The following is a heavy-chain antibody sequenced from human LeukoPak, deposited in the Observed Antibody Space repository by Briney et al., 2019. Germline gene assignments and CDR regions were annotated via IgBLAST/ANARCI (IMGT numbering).Heavy chain of an antibody. CDR3: ARDRERGFDY. V-gene: IGHV1-18*01. CDR1: GYTFNTYG. Sequence: GASVKVSCKASGYTFNTYGISWVRQAPGQGLEWMGWIGTENAYTIYAEKFQGRVTLTTDTSTTTVHMELRILRSDDTAVYYCARDRERGFDYWGQGSLVTVSS. D-gene: IGHD5-24*01. J-gene: IGHJ4*02. CDR2: IGTENAYT.